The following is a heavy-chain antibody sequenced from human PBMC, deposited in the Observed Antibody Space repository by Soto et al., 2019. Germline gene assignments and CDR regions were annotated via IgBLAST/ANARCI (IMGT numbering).Heavy chain of an antibody. CDR3: ARERRYYNKITCFYFDN. CDR2: IRNKANNYAT. D-gene: IGHD3-10*01. Sequence: EVQVVESGGGLVQPGGSLRLSCAASGFTFSDHYMDWVRQAPGKGLEWVGRIRNKANNYATEYAASVKGRFTISRDDTKHSLYLQMNSLETEDTAVYSCARERRYYNKITCFYFDNWGQGTLVTVSS. J-gene: IGHJ4*02. V-gene: IGHV3-72*01. CDR1: GFTFSDHY.